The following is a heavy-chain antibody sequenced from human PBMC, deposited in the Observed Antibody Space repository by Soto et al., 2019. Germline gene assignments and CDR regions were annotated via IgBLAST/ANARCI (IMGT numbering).Heavy chain of an antibody. J-gene: IGHJ6*02. V-gene: IGHV1-69*06. Sequence: VKVSCKASGGTFSSYAISWVRHAPGQGLEWMGGIIPIFGTANYAQKFQGRVTITADKSTSTAYMELSSLRSEDTAVYYCARYIVGASRYYYGMDVWGQGTTVTVS. CDR1: GGTFSSYA. CDR3: ARYIVGASRYYYGMDV. D-gene: IGHD1-26*01. CDR2: IIPIFGTA.